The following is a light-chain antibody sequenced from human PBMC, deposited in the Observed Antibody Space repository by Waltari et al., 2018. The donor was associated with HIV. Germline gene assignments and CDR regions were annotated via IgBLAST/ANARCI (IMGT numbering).Light chain of an antibody. Sequence: EIVLTQSPDTLSLSPGERATLSCRASQSVSSTYLAWYQQKPGQAPRLLISGASRRATCIPDRFSGSGSGTDFTLTISRLEPEDFAVYYCQQYGNTPRITFGQGTRLEIK. CDR1: QSVSSTY. J-gene: IGKJ5*01. CDR2: GAS. V-gene: IGKV3-20*01. CDR3: QQYGNTPRIT.